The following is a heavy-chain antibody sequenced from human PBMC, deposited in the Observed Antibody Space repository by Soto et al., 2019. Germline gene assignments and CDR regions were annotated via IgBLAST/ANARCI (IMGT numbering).Heavy chain of an antibody. J-gene: IGHJ4*02. CDR1: GFSFRTNY. V-gene: IGHV3-53*02. Sequence: EVQLVETGGGLIQPGGSLRLSCAASGFSFRTNYMSWVRQAPGKGLDWVSVFESGGSLYYEDSVKGRFIISSDYGKNTVDLQMNSLRVEDTAVYWCARAGMTPHIFGYGGQGTLVTVSS. CDR2: FESGGSL. CDR3: ARAGMTPHIFGY. D-gene: IGHD3-3*01.